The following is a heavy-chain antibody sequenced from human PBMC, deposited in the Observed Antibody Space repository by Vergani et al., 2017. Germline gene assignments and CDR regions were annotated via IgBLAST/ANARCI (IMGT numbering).Heavy chain of an antibody. CDR2: IYYSGST. Sequence: QVQLQESGPGLVKPSETLSLTCTVSGCSISSYYWSWIRQPPGKGLEWIGYIYYSGSTNYNPSLKSRVTISVDTSKNQFSLKLSSVTAADTAVYYCARGFYGGNSCFVYWGQGTLVTVSS. D-gene: IGHD4-23*01. CDR1: GCSISSYY. V-gene: IGHV4-59*01. CDR3: ARGFYGGNSCFVY. J-gene: IGHJ4*02.